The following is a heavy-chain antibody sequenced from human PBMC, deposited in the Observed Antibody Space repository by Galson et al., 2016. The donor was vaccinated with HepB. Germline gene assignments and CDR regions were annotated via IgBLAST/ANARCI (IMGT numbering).Heavy chain of an antibody. J-gene: IGHJ4*02. CDR2: IYVGGST. D-gene: IGHD7-27*01. CDR3: AGSGDYYYFDY. Sequence: SLRLSCAASGFTVSSNYMNWVRQAPGKGLEWVSIIYVGGSTYYADPVRGRFNISRDNSKNTLYLQMNSLRAEDTAVYYCAGSGDYYYFDYWGQGTLVTVSS. CDR1: GFTVSSNY. V-gene: IGHV3-53*01.